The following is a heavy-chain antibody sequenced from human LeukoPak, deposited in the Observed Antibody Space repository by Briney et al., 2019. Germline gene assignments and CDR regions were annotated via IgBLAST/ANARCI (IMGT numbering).Heavy chain of an antibody. CDR3: ARDSGYYYGNFDY. V-gene: IGHV4-59*01. D-gene: IGHD3-22*01. CDR2: IYYSGST. Sequence: SETLSLTCTVSGGSISSYYWSWIRQPPGKGLEWIGYIYYSGSTNYNPSLKSRVTISVDTSKNQFSLKLSSVTAADTAVYYYARDSGYYYGNFDYWGQGTLVTVSS. CDR1: GGSISSYY. J-gene: IGHJ4*02.